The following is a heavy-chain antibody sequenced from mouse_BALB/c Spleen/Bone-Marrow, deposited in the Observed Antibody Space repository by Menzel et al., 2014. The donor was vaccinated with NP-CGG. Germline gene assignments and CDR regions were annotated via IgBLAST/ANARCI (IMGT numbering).Heavy chain of an antibody. J-gene: IGHJ3*01. CDR2: IDPENGKT. CDR3: ARNYGYGKSFAY. V-gene: IGHV14-3*02. D-gene: IGHD2-2*01. Sequence: VQLQQSGAELVKPGASVKLSCTASGFNIKDTYMHWVKQRPEQGLEWIGRIDPENGKTIYDPKFQGKATITADTSSNTAYLQLSSLTSEDTAVYYCARNYGYGKSFAYWGQGTLVTVSA. CDR1: GFNIKDTY.